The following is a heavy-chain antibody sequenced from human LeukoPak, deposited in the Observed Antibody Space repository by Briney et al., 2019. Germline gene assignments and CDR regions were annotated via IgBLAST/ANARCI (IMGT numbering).Heavy chain of an antibody. CDR3: TRVERYYDFWSGYYTRWFDP. CDR1: GGTFSSYA. D-gene: IGHD3-3*01. V-gene: IGHV1-69*13. Sequence: SVKVSCKASGGTFSSYAISWVRQAPGQGLEWMGGIIPIFGTANYAQKFQGRVTITADESTSTAYMELSSLRSEDTAVYYCTRVERYYDFWSGYYTRWFDPWGQGTLVTVSS. CDR2: IIPIFGTA. J-gene: IGHJ5*02.